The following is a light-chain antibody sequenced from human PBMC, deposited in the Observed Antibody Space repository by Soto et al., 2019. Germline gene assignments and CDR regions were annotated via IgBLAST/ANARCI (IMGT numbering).Light chain of an antibody. CDR2: AAS. V-gene: IGKV1-39*01. Sequence: DIQMTQSPSSLSASEGDRVTITCRASQSISNYLNWYQQKPGKAPKLLIYAASTLQSGVPSRFSGSGSGTDFTLTIRGLQPEDFATYYCQQSYSTPYTFGQGTKLEIK. CDR3: QQSYSTPYT. CDR1: QSISNY. J-gene: IGKJ2*01.